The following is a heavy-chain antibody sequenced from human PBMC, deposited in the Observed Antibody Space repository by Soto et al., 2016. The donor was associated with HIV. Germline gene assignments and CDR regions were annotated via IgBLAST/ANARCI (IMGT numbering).Heavy chain of an antibody. J-gene: IGHJ2*01. CDR1: GFTFKSFA. CDR2: ISSDGGST. D-gene: IGHD2-15*01. CDR3: ARDATPTVVAARNWYFDL. V-gene: IGHV3-64*01. Sequence: EVQLVESGGGLVQPGGSLRLSCAASGFTFKSFAMHWVRQAPGKGLEYVSAISSDGGSTYYANSVKGRFTISRDNSKNTLYLQLGSLRAEDMAVYYCARDATPTVVAARNWYFDLWGRGTLVTVSS.